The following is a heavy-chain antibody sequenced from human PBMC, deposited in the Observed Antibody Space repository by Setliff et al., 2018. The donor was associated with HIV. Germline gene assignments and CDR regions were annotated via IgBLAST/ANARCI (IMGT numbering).Heavy chain of an antibody. D-gene: IGHD2-8*01. J-gene: IGHJ4*02. Sequence: ASVNVSCKASGDTFNNYAITWVRQAPGQGLEWMGGINPLFGTTNYAHNFQGRLTITTDQIMSTAYMELTSLRSEDTAVYYCASGSGYCNKGDCYIGVHRTPDKYYLDSWGQGTLVTVSS. V-gene: IGHV1-69*05. CDR2: INPLFGTT. CDR1: GDTFNNYA. CDR3: ASGSGYCNKGDCYIGVHRTPDKYYLDS.